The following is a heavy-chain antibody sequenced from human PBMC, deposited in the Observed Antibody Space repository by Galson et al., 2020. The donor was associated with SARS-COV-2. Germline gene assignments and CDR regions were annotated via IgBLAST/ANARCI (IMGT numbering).Heavy chain of an antibody. V-gene: IGHV4-39*07. CDR1: GGSIRSSNYY. Sequence: SAPLSLTCPVSGGSIRSSNYYWGWIRQPPGKGLEWIGSVFNSGTTHYSPSLQSRVTISVDTSKNQFSLNLNSVTAADTAMYYCARDATSSGWYNWFDPWGQGTRVTVSS. J-gene: IGHJ5*02. CDR3: ARDATSSGWYNWFDP. D-gene: IGHD6-19*01. CDR2: VFNSGTT.